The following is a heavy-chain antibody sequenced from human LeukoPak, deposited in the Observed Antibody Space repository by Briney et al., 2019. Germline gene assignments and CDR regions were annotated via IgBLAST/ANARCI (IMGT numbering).Heavy chain of an antibody. J-gene: IGHJ4*02. Sequence: GESLKISCRGSGYSFTGYWIGWVRQMPGKGLEWMGIIYPGDSDSRYSPSFQGQVTISADKSISTAYLQWNSLKASDTAMYYCARLRDAYPDYWGQGTLITVSS. V-gene: IGHV5-51*01. D-gene: IGHD5-24*01. CDR2: IYPGDSDS. CDR1: GYSFTGYW. CDR3: ARLRDAYPDY.